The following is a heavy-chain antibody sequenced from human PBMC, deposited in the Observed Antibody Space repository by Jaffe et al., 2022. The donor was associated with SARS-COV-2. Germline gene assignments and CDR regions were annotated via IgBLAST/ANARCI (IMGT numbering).Heavy chain of an antibody. CDR1: GFTFSDHY. CDR3: ARSLYYYYGMDV. V-gene: IGHV3-72*01. J-gene: IGHJ6*02. CDR2: TRNKANSYTT. Sequence: EVQLVESGGGLVQPGGSLRLSCAASGFTFSDHYMDWVRQAPGKGLEWVGRTRNKANSYTTEYAASVKGRFTISRDDSKNSLYLQMNSLKTEDTAVYYCARSLYYYYGMDVWGQGTTVTVSS.